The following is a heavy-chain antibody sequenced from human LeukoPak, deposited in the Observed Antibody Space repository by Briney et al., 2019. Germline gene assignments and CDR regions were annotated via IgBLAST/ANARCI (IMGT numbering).Heavy chain of an antibody. V-gene: IGHV3-33*06. CDR2: IWYDGSNK. Sequence: PGGSLRLSCAASGIIFSDFGMHWVRQAPGKGLEWMAIIWYDGSNKHYADSVKGRFTISRDNSQNTMYLQMNSLRAEDSAVYYCAKATCSGASCFSNSRDAFDVWGQGTMVTVSS. D-gene: IGHD2-15*01. J-gene: IGHJ3*01. CDR3: AKATCSGASCFSNSRDAFDV. CDR1: GIIFSDFG.